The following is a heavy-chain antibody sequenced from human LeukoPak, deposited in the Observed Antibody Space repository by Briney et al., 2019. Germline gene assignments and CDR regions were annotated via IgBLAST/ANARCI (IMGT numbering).Heavy chain of an antibody. CDR3: AKDGPEGRALWFGELFLLYYFDY. J-gene: IGHJ4*02. CDR2: ISYDGSNK. D-gene: IGHD3-10*01. Sequence: GGSLRPSCAASGFTFSSYGMHWVRQAPGKGLEWVAVISYDGSNKYYADFVKGRFTISRDNSKNTLYLQMNSLRAEDTAVYYCAKDGPEGRALWFGELFLLYYFDYWGQGTLVTVSS. CDR1: GFTFSSYG. V-gene: IGHV3-30*18.